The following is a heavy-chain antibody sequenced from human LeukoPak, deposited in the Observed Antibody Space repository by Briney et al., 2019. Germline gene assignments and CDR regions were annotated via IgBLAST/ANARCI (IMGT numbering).Heavy chain of an antibody. J-gene: IGHJ5*02. CDR3: ARGIAVAGVWLVGLDP. V-gene: IGHV4-59*01. CDR2: IYHTGGT. CDR1: GGSISNSY. D-gene: IGHD6-19*01. Sequence: PSETLSLTCSVSGGSISNSYWRWIRQPPGKGLEWIGYIYHTGGTNYNSSLKSRVTISLDTSKNQLSLKVTSVTAADTAVYYCARGIAVAGVWLVGLDPWGQGTLVTVSS.